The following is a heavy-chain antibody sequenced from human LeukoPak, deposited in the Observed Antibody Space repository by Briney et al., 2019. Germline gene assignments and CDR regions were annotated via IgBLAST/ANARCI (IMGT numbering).Heavy chain of an antibody. CDR2: IYPADSDI. CDR3: ARQEYCSGASCYTWFDP. J-gene: IGHJ5*02. Sequence: GESLKISCQGSGYSFTSYWIAWVRRMPGKGLEWMGIIYPADSDIRYSPSFQGQVTISADKSISTAYLQWNSLKASDTAMYYCARQEYCSGASCYTWFDPWGQGTLVTVSS. V-gene: IGHV5-51*01. D-gene: IGHD2-15*01. CDR1: GYSFTSYW.